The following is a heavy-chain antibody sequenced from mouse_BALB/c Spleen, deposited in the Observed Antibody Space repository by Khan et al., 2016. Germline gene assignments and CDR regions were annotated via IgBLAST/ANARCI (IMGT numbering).Heavy chain of an antibody. V-gene: IGHV3-8*02. CDR3: ASLLWLRRGFAY. D-gene: IGHD2-2*01. CDR1: GDSITSGY. Sequence: EGQSQESGPSLVKPSQTLSLTCSVTGDSITSGYWNWIRKFPGNKLEYMGYISYSGSTYYNPSLKSRISITRDTSKNQYYLQLNSVTTEDTATYYCASLLWLRRGFAYWGQGTLVTVSA. J-gene: IGHJ3*01. CDR2: ISYSGST.